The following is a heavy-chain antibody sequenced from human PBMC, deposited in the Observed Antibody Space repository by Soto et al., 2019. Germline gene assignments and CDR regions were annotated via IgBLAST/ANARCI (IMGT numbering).Heavy chain of an antibody. V-gene: IGHV6-1*01. J-gene: IGHJ4*02. CDR2: TYYRSKWYN. D-gene: IGHD7-27*01. CDR3: ARVGRDRLGISQHFDY. Sequence: SQTLSLTCAISGDSVSSNSAAWNWIRQSPSRGLEWLGRTYYRSKWYNDYAVSVKSRITINPDTSKNQFSLQLNSVTPEDTAVYYCARVGRDRLGISQHFDYWGQGTLVTVSS. CDR1: GDSVSSNSAA.